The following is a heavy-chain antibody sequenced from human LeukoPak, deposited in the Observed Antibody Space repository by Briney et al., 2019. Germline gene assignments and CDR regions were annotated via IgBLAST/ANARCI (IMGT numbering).Heavy chain of an antibody. J-gene: IGHJ6*02. Sequence: PGGSLRLSCAASGFTFSSYAMSWVRQAPGKGLEWVGRIKSKTDGGTTDYAAPVKGRFTISRDDSKNTLYLQMNSLKTEDTAVYYCTTESSGWYFWGYYYYGMDVWGQGTTVTVSS. CDR2: IKSKTDGGTT. CDR3: TTESSGWYFWGYYYYGMDV. CDR1: GFTFSSYA. D-gene: IGHD6-19*01. V-gene: IGHV3-15*01.